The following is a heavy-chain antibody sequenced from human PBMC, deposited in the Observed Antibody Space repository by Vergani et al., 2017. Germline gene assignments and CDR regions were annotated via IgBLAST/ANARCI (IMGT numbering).Heavy chain of an antibody. CDR3: AKHFRGWGIDY. D-gene: IGHD3-16*01. Sequence: QVQLVESGGGVVQRGGSLRLSCATSGFTLSNYDMQRIRQGPGKGLEFVAFIQLDGSNQYYADSVKGRFTLSRDFSKNTLYLQMNSLRTDDTATYYCAKHFRGWGIDYWGQGTQVIVSS. CDR2: IQLDGSNQ. CDR1: GFTLSNYD. V-gene: IGHV3-30*02. J-gene: IGHJ4*02.